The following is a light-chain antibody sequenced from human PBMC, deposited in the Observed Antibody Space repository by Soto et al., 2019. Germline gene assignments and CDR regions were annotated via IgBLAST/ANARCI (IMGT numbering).Light chain of an antibody. CDR3: CSYAGSSTYV. J-gene: IGLJ1*01. Sequence: QSVLTQPAAVSGSPGQSITISCTGTSSYVGSYNLVSWYQQHPGKAPKLMIYEGSKRPSGVSNRFSGSKSGNTASLTISGLQAEDEADYYCCSYAGSSTYVFGTGTKVPVL. CDR1: SSYVGSYNL. CDR2: EGS. V-gene: IGLV2-23*01.